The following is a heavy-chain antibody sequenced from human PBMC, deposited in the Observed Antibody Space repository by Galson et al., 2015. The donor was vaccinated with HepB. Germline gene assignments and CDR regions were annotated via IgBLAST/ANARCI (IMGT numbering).Heavy chain of an antibody. CDR1: GFTFSSYS. Sequence: SLRLSCAASGFTFSSYSMNWVRQAPGKGLEWVSSISSSSSYIYYADSVKGRFTISRDNAKNSLYLQMNSLRAEDTAVYYCASSTVTTVGFDYWGQGTLVTVSS. V-gene: IGHV3-21*01. D-gene: IGHD4-17*01. CDR2: ISSSSSYI. J-gene: IGHJ4*02. CDR3: ASSTVTTVGFDY.